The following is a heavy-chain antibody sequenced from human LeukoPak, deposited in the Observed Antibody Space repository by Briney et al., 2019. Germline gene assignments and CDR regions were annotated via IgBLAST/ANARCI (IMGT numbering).Heavy chain of an antibody. J-gene: IGHJ5*02. CDR2: IYYSGTT. Sequence: SETLSLTCTVSGGSISSYYWSWIRQPPGKGLEWIGYIYYSGTTYPNPSLKSRVTISVDTSKNQFSLKLSSVTAADTAVYYCARQPKSCAPGIFITGKACWFDPWGQGTLVTVSP. CDR1: GGSISSYY. V-gene: IGHV4-59*04. D-gene: IGHD3-10*01. CDR3: ARQPKSCAPGIFITGKACWFDP.